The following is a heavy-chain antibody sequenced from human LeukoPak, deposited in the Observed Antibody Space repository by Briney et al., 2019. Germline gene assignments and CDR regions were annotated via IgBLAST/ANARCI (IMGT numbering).Heavy chain of an antibody. Sequence: SETLSLTCTVSGDSINNYYWSWIRQPPGKGLEWIGNINYSGSTNSNPSLKSRATISVDMSRKHFFLDLSSVTAADTAVYYCARAVHYSGTSDQYTGGWYYFDFWGQGTLVTVSS. V-gene: IGHV4-59*01. CDR1: GDSINNYY. CDR3: ARAVHYSGTSDQYTGGWYYFDF. D-gene: IGHD3-10*01. J-gene: IGHJ4*02. CDR2: INYSGST.